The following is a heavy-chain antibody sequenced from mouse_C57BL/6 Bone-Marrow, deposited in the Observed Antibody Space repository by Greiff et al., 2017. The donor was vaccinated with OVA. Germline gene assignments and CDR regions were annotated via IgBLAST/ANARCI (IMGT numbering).Heavy chain of an antibody. V-gene: IGHV5-12*01. J-gene: IGHJ4*01. CDR3: ARPGDGSSSYYAMDY. CDR1: GFTFSDYY. D-gene: IGHD1-1*01. Sequence: DVKLVESGGGLVQPGGSLKLSCAASGFTFSDYYMYWVRQTPEKRLEWVAYISNGGGSTYYPDTVKGRFTISRDNAKNTLYLQMSRLKSEDTAMYYCARPGDGSSSYYAMDYWGQGTSVTVSS. CDR2: ISNGGGST.